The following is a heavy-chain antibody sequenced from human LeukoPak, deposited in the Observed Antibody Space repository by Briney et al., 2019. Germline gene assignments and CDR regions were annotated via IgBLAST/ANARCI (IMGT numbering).Heavy chain of an antibody. CDR1: DSSITSDFY. CDR2: FYNSGKT. D-gene: IGHD3-22*01. V-gene: IGHV4-38-2*02. Sequence: PSETLSLTCTVSDSSITSDFYWGWLRQPPGKGLEWIGSFYNSGKTYYKPSLESRVTISMDTSKKQFSLKVSSVTAADTAVYYCARLGDSSGYYAFDYWGQGTLVTVSS. J-gene: IGHJ4*02. CDR3: ARLGDSSGYYAFDY.